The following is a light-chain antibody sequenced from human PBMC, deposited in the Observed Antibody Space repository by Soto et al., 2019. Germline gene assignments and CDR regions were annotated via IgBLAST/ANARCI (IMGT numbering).Light chain of an antibody. CDR2: GTS. V-gene: IGKV3-20*01. J-gene: IGKJ4*01. CDR3: QQYGRSPQLA. Sequence: EIVLTQSPGTLSLSPGERGTISCRASQSISSTYLAWYQQRPGQAPRILIFGTSSRATGIPDRFSGSGSGTDFPLTISSLEPKDCAVYYCQQYGRSPQLAFGGGTKVEIK. CDR1: QSISSTY.